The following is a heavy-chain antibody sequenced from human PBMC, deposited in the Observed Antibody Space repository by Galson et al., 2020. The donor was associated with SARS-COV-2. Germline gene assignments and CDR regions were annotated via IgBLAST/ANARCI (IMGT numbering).Heavy chain of an antibody. J-gene: IGHJ6*03. CDR3: ARWVGSLYFFYYMDV. CDR2: IHPADPDT. D-gene: IGHD6-13*01. CDR1: GNSFTDYW. Sequence: HGEYLKISCKASGNSFTDYWIGWVRQMPGKGLEWMGIIHPADPDTRYSPSYKGQVTIPADTSTTTAYLQWSSLRASDTAVYYCARWVGSLYFFYYMDVCGRGTTVTVSS. V-gene: IGHV5-51*01.